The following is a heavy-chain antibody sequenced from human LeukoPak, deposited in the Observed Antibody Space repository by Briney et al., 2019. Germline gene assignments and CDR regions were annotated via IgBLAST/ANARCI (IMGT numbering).Heavy chain of an antibody. CDR1: GYNFMNYG. J-gene: IGHJ6*03. CDR3: ARRHSVLTDPLSHYYYYMDV. Sequence: ASVKVSCKASGYNFMNYGISWVRQAPGQGLEWMGWIGPKNGNTNFGQNFLGRVTLTADTSTTTVYMELTSLRSDDTATYYCARRHSVLTDPLSHYYYYMDVWGKGTTVTVSS. V-gene: IGHV1-18*01. CDR2: IGPKNGNT. D-gene: IGHD2-8*01.